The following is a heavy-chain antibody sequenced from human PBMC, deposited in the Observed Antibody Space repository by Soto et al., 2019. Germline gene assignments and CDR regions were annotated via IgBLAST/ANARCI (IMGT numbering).Heavy chain of an antibody. J-gene: IGHJ4*02. V-gene: IGHV3-21*02. CDR1: GFNFNDYS. CDR2: IRSGSSDI. D-gene: IGHD3-9*01. Sequence: EVQLVESGGGLVKPGGSLRLSCAASGFNFNDYSMNWVRQSPGKGLEWVSSIRSGSSDIYYADSVRGRFTISGDNAMYLLYLQMNSLRAEDTAVYYCARGVSAIDLQEDFDCWGQGTLVTVSS. CDR3: ARGVSAIDLQEDFDC.